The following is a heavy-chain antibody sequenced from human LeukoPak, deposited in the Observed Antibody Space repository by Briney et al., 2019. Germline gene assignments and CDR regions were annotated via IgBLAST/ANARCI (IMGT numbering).Heavy chain of an antibody. CDR2: IYYSDST. CDR3: ARVPIVVVTAVLFDY. V-gene: IGHV4-59*08. CDR1: GGSISNYF. Sequence: SETLSLTCTVSGGSISNYFWSWIRQPPGKGLECIGYIYYSDSTNYNPSLKSRVTISVDTSKNQFSLKLSSVTAADTAVYYCARVPIVVVTAVLFDYWGQGTLVTVSS. J-gene: IGHJ4*02. D-gene: IGHD2-21*02.